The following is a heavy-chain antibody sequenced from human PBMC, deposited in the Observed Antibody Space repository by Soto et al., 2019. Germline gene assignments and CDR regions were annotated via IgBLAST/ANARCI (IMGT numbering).Heavy chain of an antibody. CDR1: GYTFTSYA. D-gene: IGHD5-18*01. CDR2: INAGNGNT. J-gene: IGHJ4*02. Sequence: ASVKVSCKASGYTFTSYAMHWVRQAPGQRLEWMGWINAGNGNTKYSQKFQGRVTITRDTSASTAYMELSSLRSEDTAVYYCARAAVDTAMAFDYWGQGTLVTVSS. V-gene: IGHV1-3*01. CDR3: ARAAVDTAMAFDY.